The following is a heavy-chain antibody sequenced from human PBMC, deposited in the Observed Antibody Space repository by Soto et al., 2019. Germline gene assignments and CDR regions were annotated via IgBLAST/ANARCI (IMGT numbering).Heavy chain of an antibody. CDR1: GFTFSIYW. V-gene: IGHV3-74*01. Sequence: QPGGSLRLSCXASGFTFSIYWMHWVRQGQGKGLVWVSRINSDGSSTTYADSVKGRFTISRDNARNTLYLQMNSLRAGDTAVYYCARGYFGSGSYYRDGWFDPWGQGTQVTVSS. CDR2: INSDGSST. J-gene: IGHJ5*02. CDR3: ARGYFGSGSYYRDGWFDP. D-gene: IGHD3-10*01.